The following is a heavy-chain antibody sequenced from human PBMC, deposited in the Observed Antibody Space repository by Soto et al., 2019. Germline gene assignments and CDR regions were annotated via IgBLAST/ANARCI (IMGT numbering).Heavy chain of an antibody. J-gene: IGHJ3*02. D-gene: IGHD3-3*01. CDR1: GGGNLRDYR. V-gene: IGHV1-69*13. CDR3: ARVAGFFRAFDS. Sequence: GASVKVSCKASGGGNLRDYRTTWVRRAPGQGLEWMGGIIPKLGSANYAQKFQGRVTITADESTNSVYMELRSLRSDDTAVYYCARVAGFFRAFDSWGQGTMVTGSS. CDR2: IIPKLGSA.